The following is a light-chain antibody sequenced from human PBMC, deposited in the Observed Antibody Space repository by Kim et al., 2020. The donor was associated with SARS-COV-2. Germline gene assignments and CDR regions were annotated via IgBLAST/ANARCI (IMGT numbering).Light chain of an antibody. V-gene: IGKV1-5*03. CDR1: QNIHIW. Sequence: GDRGTISCRASQNIHIWLAWFQQKPGKAPRVLMYKASTLESGVPSRFSGTGSGTEFTLTISSLQPDDSATYYCQQYDVDPETFGQGTKVDIK. CDR2: KAS. J-gene: IGKJ1*01. CDR3: QQYDVDPET.